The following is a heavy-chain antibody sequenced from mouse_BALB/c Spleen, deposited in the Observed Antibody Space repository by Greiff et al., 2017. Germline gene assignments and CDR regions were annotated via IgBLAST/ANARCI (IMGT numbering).Heavy chain of an antibody. CDR1: GFTFSSYT. V-gene: IGHV5-12-2*01. J-gene: IGHJ2*01. Sequence: EVKVEESGGGLVQPGGSLKLSCAASGFTFSSYTMSWVRQTPEKRLEWVAYISNGGGSTYYPDTVKGRFTISRDNAKNTLYLQMSSLKSEDTAMYYCARRFDGNFDYWGQGTTLTVSS. CDR3: ARRFDGNFDY. D-gene: IGHD1-1*01. CDR2: ISNGGGST.